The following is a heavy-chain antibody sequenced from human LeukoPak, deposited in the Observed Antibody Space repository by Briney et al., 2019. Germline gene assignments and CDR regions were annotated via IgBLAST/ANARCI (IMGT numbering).Heavy chain of an antibody. D-gene: IGHD3-22*01. J-gene: IGHJ4*02. Sequence: GESLRISCQGSRDTFSSYWIGWLRQRPGKGLEWMVSIYPSDSDTKYNPSFQGQVTISADKSVSSAFLQWSSLKASDTAIYYCARHKWGAVLIREVDKWGQGTLVTVSS. CDR1: RDTFSSYW. CDR3: ARHKWGAVLIREVDK. CDR2: IYPSDSDT. V-gene: IGHV5-51*01.